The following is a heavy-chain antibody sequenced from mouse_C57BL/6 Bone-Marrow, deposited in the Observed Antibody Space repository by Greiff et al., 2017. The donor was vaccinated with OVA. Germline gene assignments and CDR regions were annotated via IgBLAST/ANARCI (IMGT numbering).Heavy chain of an antibody. J-gene: IGHJ3*01. D-gene: IGHD3-2*02. CDR3: AREGSSGYEAY. CDR2: IYPRSGNT. V-gene: IGHV1-81*01. Sequence: QVQLQQSGAELARPGASVKLSCKASGYTFTSYGISWVKQRTGQGLEWIGEIYPRSGNTYYNEKFKGKATLTADKSSSTAYMELRSLTSEDSAVYFCAREGSSGYEAYWGQGTLVTVSA. CDR1: GYTFTSYG.